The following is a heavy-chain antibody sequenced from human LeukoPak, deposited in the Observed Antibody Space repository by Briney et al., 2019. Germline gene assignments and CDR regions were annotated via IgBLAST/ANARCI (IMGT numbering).Heavy chain of an antibody. D-gene: IGHD5-18*01. V-gene: IGHV1-69*01. CDR2: IIPIFGTA. CDR3: AIGRDTAMVQDYYYYGMDV. Sequence: SVKVSCKASGGTFSSYAISWVRQAPGQGLEWMGGIIPIFGTANYAQKFQGRVTITADESTSTAYMELSSLRSEDTAVYYCAIGRDTAMVQDYYYYGMDVWGQGTTVTVSS. J-gene: IGHJ6*02. CDR1: GGTFSSYA.